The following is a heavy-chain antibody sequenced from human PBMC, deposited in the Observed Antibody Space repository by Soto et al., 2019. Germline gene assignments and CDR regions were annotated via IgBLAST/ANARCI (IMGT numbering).Heavy chain of an antibody. D-gene: IGHD3-10*01. J-gene: IGHJ4*02. Sequence: QVQLVQSGAEVKKPGASVKVSCKASGYMFISYGINWVRQAPGQGLEWMGWISAYNGNTKYAQNLQGRVTMTRDTSTSTAYMEMRSRRSDDTVLYYCESDLDGSGSYYTYYVGQGTLVTVSS. CDR1: GYMFISYG. CDR3: ESDLDGSGSYYTYY. CDR2: ISAYNGNT. V-gene: IGHV1-18*01.